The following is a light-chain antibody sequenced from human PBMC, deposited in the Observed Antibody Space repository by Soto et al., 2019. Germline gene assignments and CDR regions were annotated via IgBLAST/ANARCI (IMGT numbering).Light chain of an antibody. Sequence: QSALTQPASVSGSPGQSITISCTGSSNDIGTYNSVSWYQQHPGKAPKVMIYGVSNRPSEVSYRFSGSKSGNTASLTISGLQAEDEADYYCSSYTNSGTGVFGTGTKVTVL. V-gene: IGLV2-14*01. J-gene: IGLJ1*01. CDR3: SSYTNSGTGV. CDR2: GVS. CDR1: SNDIGTYNS.